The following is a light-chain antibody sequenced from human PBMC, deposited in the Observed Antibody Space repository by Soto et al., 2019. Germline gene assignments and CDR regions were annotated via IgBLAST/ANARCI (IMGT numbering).Light chain of an antibody. J-gene: IGLJ2*01. CDR1: SSDVGGYNY. Sequence: QSALTQPASVSGSPGQSITISCTGTSSDVGGYNYVSWYQQHPGKAPKVMIYDVSKRPSGVSNRFSGSKSGNTASLTISGLQVEDEAYYYCSSYTSTSTRVVFGGGTKLTVL. CDR3: SSYTSTSTRVV. CDR2: DVS. V-gene: IGLV2-14*03.